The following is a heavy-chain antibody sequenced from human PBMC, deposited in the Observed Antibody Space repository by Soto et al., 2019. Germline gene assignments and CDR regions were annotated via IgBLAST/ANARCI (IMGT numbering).Heavy chain of an antibody. Sequence: QVQLVQSGAEVRKPGASVTVSCRSSGDSFNDYYIHWVRQAPGQGLEWMGWINPNSGVTKYAQKCQGGVSMTRDTSIRTVYMQLSRIRSDDTAVYYCARESGGATATFDYYYFYMDVWGTGTTVTVSS. D-gene: IGHD5-12*01. V-gene: IGHV1-2*02. J-gene: IGHJ6*03. CDR2: INPNSGVT. CDR3: ARESGGATATFDYYYFYMDV. CDR1: GDSFNDYY.